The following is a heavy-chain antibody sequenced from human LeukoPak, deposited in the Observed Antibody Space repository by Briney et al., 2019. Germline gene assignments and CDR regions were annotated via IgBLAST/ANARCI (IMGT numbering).Heavy chain of an antibody. CDR2: FDPEDGET. J-gene: IGHJ3*02. CDR1: GYTLTELS. CDR3: ATPSGSHDAFDI. Sequence: ASVKVSCKVSGYTLTELSMHWVRQAPGKGLEWMGGFDPEDGETIYAQKLQGRVTMTEDTSTDTAYMELSSLRSEDTAVYYCATPSGSHDAFDIWGQGTMVTVSS. D-gene: IGHD3-10*01. V-gene: IGHV1-24*01.